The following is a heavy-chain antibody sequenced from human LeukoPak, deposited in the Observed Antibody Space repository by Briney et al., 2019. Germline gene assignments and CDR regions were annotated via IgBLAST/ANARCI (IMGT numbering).Heavy chain of an antibody. D-gene: IGHD3-10*01. CDR1: GGSISSSSYY. J-gene: IGHJ2*01. CDR2: IYYSGNT. V-gene: IGHV4-39*01. Sequence: SETLSLTCPVSGGSISSSSYYWGWIRQPPGKGLEWIGSIYYSGNTYYSPSLKSRVTISVDTSKNQFSLRLTSVTASDTAVYYCATSMVRGGIRWYFALWGRGTLVTV. CDR3: ATSMVRGGIRWYFAL.